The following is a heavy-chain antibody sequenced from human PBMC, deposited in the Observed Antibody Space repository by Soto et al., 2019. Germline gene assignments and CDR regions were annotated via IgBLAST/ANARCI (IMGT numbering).Heavy chain of an antibody. D-gene: IGHD1-26*01. Sequence: LSLTCSVSGGSISTYYWSWIRQPPGKGLEWIGYMSYSGRTDYNFSLKSRVTISGDTSKNQFSPKLSSVTAADTAVYYCARVGATAEFDSWGLGTLVTVSS. CDR1: GGSISTYY. CDR2: MSYSGRT. J-gene: IGHJ4*02. V-gene: IGHV4-59*13. CDR3: ARVGATAEFDS.